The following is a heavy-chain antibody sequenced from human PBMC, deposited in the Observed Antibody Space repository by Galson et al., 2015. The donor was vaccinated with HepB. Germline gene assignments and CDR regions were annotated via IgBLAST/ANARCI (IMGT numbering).Heavy chain of an antibody. D-gene: IGHD7-27*01. CDR1: GFTFSISC. J-gene: IGHJ4*02. V-gene: IGHV3-74*01. Sequence: SLRLACADSGFTFSISCMHWVRQSPGKGLVWVSRIIADGSSTSYADSVKGRFTISRDNDRNTLHLQLNSPTDEDTALYFCVSTNWGATYYWGQGTLVPVSS. CDR3: VSTNWGATYY. CDR2: IIADGSST.